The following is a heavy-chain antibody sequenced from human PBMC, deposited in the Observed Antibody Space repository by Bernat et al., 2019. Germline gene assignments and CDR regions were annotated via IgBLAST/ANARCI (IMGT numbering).Heavy chain of an antibody. Sequence: EVQLLESGGGLVQPGGSLRLSCAASGFTFSSYAMSWVRQAPGKGLEWVSAISGSGGSTYYADSVKGRFTISRDNAKNSLYLQMNSLRAEDTAVYYCARLFYYGDYSTNYGMDVWGQGTTVTVSS. J-gene: IGHJ6*02. D-gene: IGHD4-17*01. V-gene: IGHV3-23*01. CDR2: ISGSGGST. CDR3: ARLFYYGDYSTNYGMDV. CDR1: GFTFSSYA.